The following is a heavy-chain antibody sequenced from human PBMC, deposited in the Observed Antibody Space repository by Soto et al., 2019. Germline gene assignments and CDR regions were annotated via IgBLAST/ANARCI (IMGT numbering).Heavy chain of an antibody. V-gene: IGHV1-69*02. CDR3: ARSGLRAAGGWYFDL. CDR1: GGTFSSYT. D-gene: IGHD2-15*01. CDR2: IIPILGIA. Sequence: SVKVSCKASGGTFSSYTISWVRQAPGQGLEWMGRIIPILGIANYAQKFQGRVTITADKSTSTAYMELSSLRSEDTAVYYCARSGLRAAGGWYFDLWGRGTLVTVSS. J-gene: IGHJ2*01.